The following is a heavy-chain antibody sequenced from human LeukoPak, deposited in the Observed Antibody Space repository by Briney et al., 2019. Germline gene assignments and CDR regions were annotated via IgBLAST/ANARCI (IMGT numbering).Heavy chain of an antibody. CDR3: ARGPSKGYSSSWYLGH. CDR1: GFIFSSYG. Sequence: GGSLRLSCAASGFIFSSYGMHWVRQAPGKGLEWVAVISYNGSNEYYADSVKGRFTISRDNSKNTLYMEVNSLRAEDTAVYSCARGPSKGYSSSWYLGHWGQGTLATVSS. CDR2: ISYNGSNE. V-gene: IGHV3-30*03. J-gene: IGHJ4*02. D-gene: IGHD6-13*01.